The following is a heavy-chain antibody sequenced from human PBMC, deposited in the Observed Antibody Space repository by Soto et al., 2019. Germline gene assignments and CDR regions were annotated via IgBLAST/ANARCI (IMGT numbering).Heavy chain of an antibody. V-gene: IGHV4-31*11. J-gene: IGHJ4*02. Sequence: TVSLACAFSGGTIVNGCHNWSWIGQRGGKDLEWMGYIYSSGGTYYTPSLKSRLTVSETPSQNHFSLRINDLTGADTAVYFCARGRDRDGYHHYYNLGKGILVTFFS. D-gene: IGHD3-10*01. CDR3: ARGRDRDGYHHYYN. CDR1: GGTIVNGCHN. CDR2: IYSSGGT.